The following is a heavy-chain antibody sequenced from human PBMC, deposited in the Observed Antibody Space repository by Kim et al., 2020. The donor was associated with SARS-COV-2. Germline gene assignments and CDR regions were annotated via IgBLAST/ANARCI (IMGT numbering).Heavy chain of an antibody. V-gene: IGHV3-53*01. J-gene: IGHJ1*01. Sequence: GGSTYYADSVKGRFTISRDNSKNTLYLQMNSLRAEDTAVYYCARDRNFQHWGQGTLVTVSS. CDR2: GGST. CDR3: ARDRNFQH.